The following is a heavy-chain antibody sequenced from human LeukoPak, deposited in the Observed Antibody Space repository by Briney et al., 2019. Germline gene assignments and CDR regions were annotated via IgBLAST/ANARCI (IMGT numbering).Heavy chain of an antibody. CDR1: EFTFDDYA. CDR3: AKDFRVVPAASYGDTTQQDY. CDR2: ISWNNGSI. D-gene: IGHD2-2*01. J-gene: IGHJ4*02. Sequence: PGGSLRLSCAASEFTFDDYAMHWVRQAPGKGLEWVSGISWNNGSIGYADSVKGRFTISRDNAKNSLYLQMNSLRAEDTALYYCAKDFRVVPAASYGDTTQQDYWGQGTLVTVSS. V-gene: IGHV3-9*01.